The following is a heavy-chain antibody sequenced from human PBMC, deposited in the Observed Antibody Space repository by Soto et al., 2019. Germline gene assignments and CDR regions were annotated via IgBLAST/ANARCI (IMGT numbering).Heavy chain of an antibody. V-gene: IGHV4-59*01. Sequence: SETLSLTCIVSGGSISGSYWSWIRQSPGKGLEWLGYVYYTGSTNYSPSLRSRVSISVDTSKNEFSLRLSSVNAAVTAVYFCARSVAVPGAHIDYWGQGTQVTVSS. CDR3: ARSVAVPGAHIDY. CDR2: VYYTGST. CDR1: GGSISGSY. J-gene: IGHJ4*02. D-gene: IGHD6-19*01.